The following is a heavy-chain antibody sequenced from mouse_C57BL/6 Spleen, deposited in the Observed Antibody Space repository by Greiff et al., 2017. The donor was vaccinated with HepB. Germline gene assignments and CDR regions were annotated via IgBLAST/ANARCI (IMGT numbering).Heavy chain of an antibody. CDR1: GFNIKDYY. CDR3: ARRLPGAY. J-gene: IGHJ3*01. CDR2: IDPEDGET. Sequence: EVQLQQSGAELVKPGASVKLSCTASGFNIKDYYMHWVKQRTEQGLEWIGRIDPEDGETKYAPKFQGKATLTADTSSNTAYPQLSSLTSEDTAVYYCARRLPGAYWGQGTLVTVSA. V-gene: IGHV14-2*01.